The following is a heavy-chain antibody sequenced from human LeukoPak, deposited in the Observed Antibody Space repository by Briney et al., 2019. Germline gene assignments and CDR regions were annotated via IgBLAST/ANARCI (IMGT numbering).Heavy chain of an antibody. CDR2: ISSSGTII. D-gene: IGHD4-11*01. CDR3: ARAMTS. Sequence: TGGSLRLSCTASGFTFSSYEMNWVRQAPGKGLEWVSHISSSGTIIYYADSVKGRFTISRDNAKNSLYLQMNSLRAEDTAVYYCARAMTSWGQGTLATVSS. J-gene: IGHJ4*02. V-gene: IGHV3-48*03. CDR1: GFTFSSYE.